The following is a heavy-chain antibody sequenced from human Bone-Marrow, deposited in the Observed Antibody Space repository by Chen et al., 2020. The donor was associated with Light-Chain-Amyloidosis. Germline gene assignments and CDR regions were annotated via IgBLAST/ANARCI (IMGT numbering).Heavy chain of an antibody. CDR3: VASHVIVGALES. D-gene: IGHD2-21*01. CDR2: IRTKNSGYTT. Sequence: EVQLVESGGGLVQPGGSLRPACVAYGFTFSDSGIHWLRQASGKGLEWLGRIRTKNSGYTTSYAAPVVGRFTVSRDDSKTTAYLQMDSLKIEDTALYYCVASHVIVGALESWGQGTLVIVSP. V-gene: IGHV3-73*01. J-gene: IGHJ4*02. CDR1: GFTFSDSG.